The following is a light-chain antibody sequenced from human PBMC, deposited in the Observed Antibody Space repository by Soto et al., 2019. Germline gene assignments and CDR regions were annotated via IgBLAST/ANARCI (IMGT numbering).Light chain of an antibody. CDR2: GNS. V-gene: IGLV1-40*01. Sequence: QSALTQPPSVSGAPGQRVTISCTGSSSNIGAGYDVHWYQQLPGTAPKLLIYGNSNRPSGVPDRFSGSKSGTSASLAITGLQAEDEADYDCQSYDSCLLASYVFGPGSMVTVL. J-gene: IGLJ1*01. CDR1: SSNIGAGYD. CDR3: QSYDSCLLASYV.